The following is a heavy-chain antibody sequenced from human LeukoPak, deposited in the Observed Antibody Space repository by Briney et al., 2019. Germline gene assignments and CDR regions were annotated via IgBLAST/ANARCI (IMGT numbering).Heavy chain of an antibody. CDR2: MSYDGTNK. D-gene: IGHD3-22*01. V-gene: IGHV3-30-3*01. J-gene: IGHJ3*02. CDR3: ARAGGITMIREVKVLNAFDI. CDR1: GFTVTGYS. Sequence: GRSLRLSCVVSGFTVTGYSMHWVRQAPGKGLEWVAVMSYDGTNKYYADSVKGRFTNSRDNSKNTLYLQMNNLRAQDTAVYYCARAGGITMIREVKVLNAFDIWGQGTMVTVSS.